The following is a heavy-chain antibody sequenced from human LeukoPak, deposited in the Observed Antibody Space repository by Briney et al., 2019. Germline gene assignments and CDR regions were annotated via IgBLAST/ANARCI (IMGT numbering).Heavy chain of an antibody. J-gene: IGHJ4*02. V-gene: IGHV1-46*01. CDR3: ATLRGYYDILTGYGDYFDY. CDR2: INPSGGST. CDR1: GYTFTSYY. Sequence: ASVKVSCKASGYTFTSYYMHWVRQAPGQGLEWMGIINPSGGSTSYAQKFQGRVTMTRDMSTSTVYMELSSLRSEDTAVYYCATLRGYYDILTGYGDYFDYWGQGTLVTVSS. D-gene: IGHD3-9*01.